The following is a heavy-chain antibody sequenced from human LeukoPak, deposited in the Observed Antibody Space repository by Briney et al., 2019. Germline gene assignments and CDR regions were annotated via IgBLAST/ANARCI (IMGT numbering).Heavy chain of an antibody. Sequence: SCXXXXXTFTXXYMHWVRQAPGQGLEWMGWINPNSGGTNYAQKFQGRVTMTRDTSISTAYMELSRLRSDDTAVYYCARDTYGMDVWGQGTTVTVSS. CDR2: INPNSGGT. CDR1: XXTFTXXY. V-gene: IGHV1-2*02. CDR3: ARDTYGMDV. J-gene: IGHJ6*02.